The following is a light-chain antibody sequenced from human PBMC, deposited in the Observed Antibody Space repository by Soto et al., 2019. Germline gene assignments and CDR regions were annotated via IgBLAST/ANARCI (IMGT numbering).Light chain of an antibody. CDR2: DDS. CDR1: STNIGAGYD. V-gene: IGLV1-40*01. CDR3: HSSDSIRSGSDV. Sequence: QSVLTQPPSVSGAPGQTVTISCTGSSTNIGAGYDVNWYQQLPGTAPKLIIFDDSNRPSGVPDRFSGSKSCTSASLAITGLQAADDDDYYCHSSDSIRSGSDVFSTGTKLTVL. J-gene: IGLJ1*01.